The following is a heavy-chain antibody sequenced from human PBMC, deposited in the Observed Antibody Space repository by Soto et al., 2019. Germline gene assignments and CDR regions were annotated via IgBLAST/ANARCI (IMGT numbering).Heavy chain of an antibody. D-gene: IGHD1-1*01. J-gene: IGHJ4*02. CDR3: ARGRYGDY. V-gene: IGHV1-18*01. CDR2: ISAHNGNT. Sequence: QVHLVQSGAEVKKPGASVKVSCKASSYTFTSYGITWVRQAPGQGLEWMGWISAHNGNTDYAQKLQGRVIVTRDTSTSTAYIELRSLRSDDTAVYYCARGRYGDYWGQGALVTVSS. CDR1: SYTFTSYG.